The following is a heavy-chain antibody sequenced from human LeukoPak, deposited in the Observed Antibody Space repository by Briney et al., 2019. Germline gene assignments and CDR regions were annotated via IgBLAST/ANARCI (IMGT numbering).Heavy chain of an antibody. V-gene: IGHV4-34*01. CDR2: INHSGST. J-gene: IGHJ1*01. CDR3: ARAGRYCSSTSCWRYFQH. D-gene: IGHD2-2*01. Sequence: PSETLSLTCAVYGGSFSGYYWSWIRQPPGKGLEWIGEINHSGSTNYNPSLKSRVTISVDTPKNQFSLKLSSVTAADTAVYYCARAGRYCSSTSCWRYFQHWGQGTLVTVS. CDR1: GGSFSGYY.